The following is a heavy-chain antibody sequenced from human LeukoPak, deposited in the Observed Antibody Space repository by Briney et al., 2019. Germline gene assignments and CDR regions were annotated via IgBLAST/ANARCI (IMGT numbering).Heavy chain of an antibody. J-gene: IGHJ4*02. Sequence: GGSLRLSSAASGFTFSSYWMSWVRQAPGKGLEWVANIKQDGSEKYYVDSVKGRFTISRDNAKNSLFLQMNSLRAEDTAVYYCCRIAAAGFDYWGQGTLVTVSS. V-gene: IGHV3-7*01. CDR1: GFTFSSYW. CDR2: IKQDGSEK. CDR3: CRIAAAGFDY. D-gene: IGHD6-13*01.